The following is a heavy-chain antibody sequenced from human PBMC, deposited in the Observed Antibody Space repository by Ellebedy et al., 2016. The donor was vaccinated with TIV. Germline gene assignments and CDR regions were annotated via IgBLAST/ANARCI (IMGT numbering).Heavy chain of an antibody. CDR3: ARDLRITARDYYLDY. CDR1: GFTFDDYA. Sequence: GGSLRLXCAASGFTFDDYAMHWVRQAPGQGLEWVSGISWNCGTTDYADFVKGRFTISRDNAKNSLYLQMNRLRADDTAFYYCARDLRITARDYYLDYWGQGTLVTVSS. CDR2: ISWNCGTT. J-gene: IGHJ4*02. D-gene: IGHD6-6*01. V-gene: IGHV3-9*01.